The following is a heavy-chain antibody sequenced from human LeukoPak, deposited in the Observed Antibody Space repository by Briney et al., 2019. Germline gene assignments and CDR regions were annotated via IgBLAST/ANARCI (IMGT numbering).Heavy chain of an antibody. CDR1: GFTFSSYS. V-gene: IGHV3-48*01. CDR3: ARSLTKGYCTNGVCRTYYLDY. D-gene: IGHD2-8*01. J-gene: IGHJ4*02. CDR2: ISSSSSTI. Sequence: GGSLRLSCAASGFTFSSYSMNWVRQAPGKGLEWVSYISSSSSTIYYADSVKGRFTISRDNAKNSLYLQMNSLRAEDTAVYYCARSLTKGYCTNGVCRTYYLDYWGQGTLVTVSS.